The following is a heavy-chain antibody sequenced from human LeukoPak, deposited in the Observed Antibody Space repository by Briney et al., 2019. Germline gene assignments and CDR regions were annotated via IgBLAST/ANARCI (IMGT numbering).Heavy chain of an antibody. Sequence: SCKASGYTFTSYGMHWVRQAPGKGLEWVAFIRYDGSNKYYADSVKGRFTISRDNSKNTLYLQMNSLRAEDTAVYYCAKPPITIFGVVQRWGQGTLVTVSS. CDR3: AKPPITIFGVVQR. V-gene: IGHV3-30*02. D-gene: IGHD3-3*01. J-gene: IGHJ4*02. CDR2: IRYDGSNK. CDR1: GYTFTSYG.